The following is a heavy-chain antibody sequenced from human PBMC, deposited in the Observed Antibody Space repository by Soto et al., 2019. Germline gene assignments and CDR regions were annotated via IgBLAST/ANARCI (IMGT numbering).Heavy chain of an antibody. CDR3: ARGSPYSSSWPTDY. J-gene: IGHJ4*02. CDR2: MNPNSGNT. Sequence: ASVKVSCKASGYTFTSYDINWVRQATGQGLEWMGWMNPNSGNTGYAQKFQGRVTMTRNTSISTAYMELSSLRSEDTAVYYCARGSPYSSSWPTDYWGQGTLVTVSS. D-gene: IGHD6-13*01. CDR1: GYTFTSYD. V-gene: IGHV1-8*01.